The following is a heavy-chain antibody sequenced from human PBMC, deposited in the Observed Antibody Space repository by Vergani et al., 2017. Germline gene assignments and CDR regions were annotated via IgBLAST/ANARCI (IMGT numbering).Heavy chain of an antibody. Sequence: QVQLQESGPGLVKPSQTLSLTCTVSGGSISSGSYYWSWIRQPAGKGLEWIGRIYTSGSTNYNPSLKSRVTISVDTSKNQFSLKLNSVTAADTAVYYCARDGRGYDSSGYFDYWGQGTLVTVSS. CDR2: IYTSGST. D-gene: IGHD3-22*01. CDR3: ARDGRGYDSSGYFDY. CDR1: GGSISSGSYY. V-gene: IGHV4-61*02. J-gene: IGHJ4*02.